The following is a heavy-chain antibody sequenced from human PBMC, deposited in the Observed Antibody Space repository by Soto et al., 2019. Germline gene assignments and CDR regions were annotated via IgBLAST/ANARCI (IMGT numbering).Heavy chain of an antibody. V-gene: IGHV1-3*01. Sequence: QVQLVQSGAEVKKPGASVKVSCKASGYTFTSYAMHWVRQAPGQRLEWMGWINAGNGNTKYSQKFQGRVTITRDTSASTAYMELSSLRSEDTAVYYCAKAGDYYDSSGSSFDYWGQGTLVTVSS. J-gene: IGHJ4*02. CDR3: AKAGDYYDSSGSSFDY. D-gene: IGHD3-22*01. CDR2: INAGNGNT. CDR1: GYTFTSYA.